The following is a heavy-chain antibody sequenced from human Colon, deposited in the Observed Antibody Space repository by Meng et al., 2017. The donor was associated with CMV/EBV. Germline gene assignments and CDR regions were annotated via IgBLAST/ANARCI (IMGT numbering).Heavy chain of an antibody. V-gene: IGHV3-48*03. D-gene: IGHD4-11*01. CDR1: EFTFSNYK. J-gene: IGHJ6*02. Sequence: GESLKISCVASEFTFSNYKMNWVRQAPGKGLEWISYFNSRGNIIYYADSVKGRFTISRDNANNSLYLQMNSLRAEDTAVYYCARDLSGSYSTPYYSYYGMDVWGQGTTVTVSS. CDR3: ARDLSGSYSTPYYSYYGMDV. CDR2: FNSRGNII.